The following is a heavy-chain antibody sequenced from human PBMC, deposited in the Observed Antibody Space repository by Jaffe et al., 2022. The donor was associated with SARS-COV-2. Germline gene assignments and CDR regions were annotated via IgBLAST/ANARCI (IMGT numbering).Heavy chain of an antibody. Sequence: EVQLVESGGGLVQPGGSLRLSCAASGFTFSNHWMHWVRQAPGKGLVWVSHVNTDGSITGYADSVKGRFTISRDNAKNTLYLQLNSLRAEDTAVYYCARVGRPITAFGVVRQTELPADFWGQGTLVSVSS. CDR1: GFTFSNHW. CDR3: ARVGRPITAFGVVRQTELPADF. CDR2: VNTDGSIT. J-gene: IGHJ4*02. V-gene: IGHV3-74*01. D-gene: IGHD3-3*01.